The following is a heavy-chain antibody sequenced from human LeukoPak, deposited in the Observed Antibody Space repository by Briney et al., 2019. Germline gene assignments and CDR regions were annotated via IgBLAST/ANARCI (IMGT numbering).Heavy chain of an antibody. D-gene: IGHD4-17*01. CDR3: ARKAPYGRGDYVVGAFDI. CDR1: GFTFSIYA. J-gene: IGHJ3*02. Sequence: GGSLRLSCAASGFTFSIYAMHRVRQAPGKGLEWVAVISYDGSNKYYADSVRGRFTISRDNSKNTLYLQMNSLRAEDTAVYYCARKAPYGRGDYVVGAFDIWGQGTMVTVSS. CDR2: ISYDGSNK. V-gene: IGHV3-30-3*01.